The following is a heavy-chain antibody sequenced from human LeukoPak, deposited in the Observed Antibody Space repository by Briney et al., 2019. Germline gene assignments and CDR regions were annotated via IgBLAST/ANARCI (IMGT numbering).Heavy chain of an antibody. CDR2: IQQRVYT. Sequence: SETLSLTCAVYGVPFSDYYWSWIRPPPGKGLEWIGEIQQRVYTNYNPSPKSRVTISVDTSKNQLSLELSSVTAADTAVYYCARGYSRVLIDDWGQGTLVTVSS. V-gene: IGHV4-34*01. CDR1: GVPFSDYY. D-gene: IGHD1-26*01. J-gene: IGHJ4*02. CDR3: ARGYSRVLIDD.